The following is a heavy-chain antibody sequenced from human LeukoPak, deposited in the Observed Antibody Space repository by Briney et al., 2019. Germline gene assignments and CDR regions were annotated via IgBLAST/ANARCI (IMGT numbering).Heavy chain of an antibody. CDR1: GFTFSSYS. CDR2: ISSSSSYI. Sequence: KPGGSLRLSCAASGFTFSSYSMNWVRQAPGKGLERVSSISSSSSYIYYADSVKGRFTISRDNAKNSLYLQMNSLRAEDTAVYYCARYSSSRRFGGGFDYWGQGTLVTVSS. V-gene: IGHV3-21*01. D-gene: IGHD6-6*01. CDR3: ARYSSSRRFGGGFDY. J-gene: IGHJ4*02.